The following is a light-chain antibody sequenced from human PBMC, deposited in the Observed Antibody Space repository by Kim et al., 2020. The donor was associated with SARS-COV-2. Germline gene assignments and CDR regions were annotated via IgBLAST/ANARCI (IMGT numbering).Light chain of an antibody. J-gene: IGLJ2*01. CDR1: SGSMDDKD. CDR3: QSYNRDNVL. Sequence: GKTVTIACTRSSGSMDDKDVQWYQQRPGGGPTAVIYEDDQRPSGVSDRFSGAIDNSSNAATLAISGRRTEDEADYYCQSYNRDNVLFGGGTQLTVL. V-gene: IGLV6-57*03. CDR2: EDD.